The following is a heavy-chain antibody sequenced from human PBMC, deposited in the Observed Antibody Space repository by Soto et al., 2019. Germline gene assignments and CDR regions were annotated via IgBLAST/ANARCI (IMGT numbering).Heavy chain of an antibody. CDR2: IYYSGST. CDR1: GGSISSYY. D-gene: IGHD3-22*01. CDR3: ARAFPYDSSGYYHDY. J-gene: IGHJ4*02. Sequence: SETLSLTCTVSGGSISSYYWSWIRQPPGKGLEWIGYIYYSGSTNYNPSLKSRVTISVDTSKNQFSLKLSSVTAADTAVYYCARAFPYDSSGYYHDYWGQGTLVTVSS. V-gene: IGHV4-59*01.